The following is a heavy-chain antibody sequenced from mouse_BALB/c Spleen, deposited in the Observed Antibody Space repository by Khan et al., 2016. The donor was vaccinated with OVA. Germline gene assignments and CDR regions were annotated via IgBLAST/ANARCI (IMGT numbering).Heavy chain of an antibody. CDR2: INTYTGEP. Sequence: QIQLVQSGPELKKPGETVKISCKASGYTFTNYGMNWVKQSPGKALKWMGWINTYTGEPTYADDFKGRFAFSLETYASTAYLQINNLKNEDTATFVYARPPYLSYALDYWGQGTSVTVSS. CDR1: GYTFTNYG. J-gene: IGHJ4*01. CDR3: ARPPYLSYALDY. V-gene: IGHV9-3-1*01.